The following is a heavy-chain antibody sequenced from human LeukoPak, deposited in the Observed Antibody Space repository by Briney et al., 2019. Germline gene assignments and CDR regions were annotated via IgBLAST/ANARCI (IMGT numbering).Heavy chain of an antibody. D-gene: IGHD3-9*01. J-gene: IGHJ4*02. CDR1: GFTFSNYA. CDR2: VSGSGGNT. V-gene: IGHV3-23*01. CDR3: ATNNYDILTGYYIW. Sequence: GGSLRLSCAASGFTFSNYAMSWVRQAAGKGLEWVSAVSGSGGNTYYADSVKGRFTISRDNSKTTLYLQMNSLRAEDTAVYYCATNNYDILTGYYIWWGQGTLVTVSS.